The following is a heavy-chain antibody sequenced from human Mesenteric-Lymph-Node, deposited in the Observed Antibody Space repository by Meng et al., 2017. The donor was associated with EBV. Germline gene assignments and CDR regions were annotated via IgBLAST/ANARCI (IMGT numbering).Heavy chain of an antibody. V-gene: IGHV1-18*01. CDR3: AREADGATFDY. Sequence: QVQLVQSGTEVKKPGASVKVSCKASGYAFISHGITWVRQAPGQGLEWMGWFSPYNDNTYYAQKFQGRVTLTADTSTSTAYMELRSLRSDDTAVYYCAREADGATFDYWGQGTLVTASS. CDR2: FSPYNDNT. CDR1: GYAFISHG. D-gene: IGHD1-26*01. J-gene: IGHJ4*02.